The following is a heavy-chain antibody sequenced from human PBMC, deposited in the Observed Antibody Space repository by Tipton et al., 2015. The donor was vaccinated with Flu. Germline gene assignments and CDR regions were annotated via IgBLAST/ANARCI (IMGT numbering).Heavy chain of an antibody. J-gene: IGHJ4*02. Sequence: TLSLTCTVSGGSITSSSYYWGWIRQPPGKGLEWIGSIYYSGSTYYNPSLKSRVTISVDTSKNQFSLKLSSVTAADRAVYYCARGLHYYGSGNYYFDYWGQGTLVTVSS. CDR1: GGSITSSSYY. CDR3: ARGLHYYGSGNYYFDY. D-gene: IGHD3-10*01. CDR2: IYYSGST. V-gene: IGHV4-39*07.